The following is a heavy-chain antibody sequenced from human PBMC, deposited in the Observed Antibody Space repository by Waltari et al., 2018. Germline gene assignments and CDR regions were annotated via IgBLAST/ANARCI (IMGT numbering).Heavy chain of an antibody. CDR3: ARVLGYCSGGSCYDHFDY. D-gene: IGHD2-15*01. Sequence: QVQLQESGPGLVKPSETLSLTCAVSGYSISSGYYWGWIRPPPGKGLEWIGSIDHSGSTYYNPSLKSRVTISVDTSKNQFSLKLSSVTAADTAVYYCARVLGYCSGGSCYDHFDYWGQGTLVTVSS. J-gene: IGHJ4*02. CDR2: IDHSGST. V-gene: IGHV4-38-2*01. CDR1: GYSISSGYY.